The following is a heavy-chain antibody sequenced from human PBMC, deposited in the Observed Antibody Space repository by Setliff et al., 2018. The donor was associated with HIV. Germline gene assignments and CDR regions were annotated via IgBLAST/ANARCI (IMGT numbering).Heavy chain of an antibody. V-gene: IGHV4-61*02. CDR1: GGSISSAGYY. CDR3: ARAISPQYYGSSGYYLA. Sequence: SATLSLTCTVSGGSISSAGYYCRWIRQPAGKGLEWIGRIYTSGSTNYNPSLKSRVTISVDTSKNQFSLKLNSVTAAETAVYYCARAISPQYYGSSGYYLAWGQGTLVTVSS. D-gene: IGHD3-22*01. CDR2: IYTSGST. J-gene: IGHJ5*02.